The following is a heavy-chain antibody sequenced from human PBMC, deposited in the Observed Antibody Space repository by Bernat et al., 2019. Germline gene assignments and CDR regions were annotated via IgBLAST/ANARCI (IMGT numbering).Heavy chain of an antibody. CDR1: GDTFNTNA. CDR3: ARDHRSTCSGGTCYSDFGF. CDR2: LIPIFGTP. V-gene: IGHV1-69*01. J-gene: IGHJ4*02. D-gene: IGHD2-15*01. Sequence: QVQLVQSGAEVKKPGSSVKVSCKASGDTFNTNAINWVRQAPGQGLEWVGGLIPIFGTPNYAEKFQGRVTINADESTNTAFMELNSLRSEDTAVYYCARDHRSTCSGGTCYSDFGFWGQGTLVTVSS.